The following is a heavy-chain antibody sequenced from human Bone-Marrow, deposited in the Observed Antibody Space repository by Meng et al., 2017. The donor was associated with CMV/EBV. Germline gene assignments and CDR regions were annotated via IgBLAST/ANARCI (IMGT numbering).Heavy chain of an antibody. V-gene: IGHV4-34*01. CDR2: IYYSWST. Sequence: SDTLSLTCAVYGGSCSGYYWSWIRQHPGKGLEWIGSIYYSWSTYYNPSLKSRVTISVDTSKNQFSLKLSSVTAADTAVYYSARPRGWPIWNYSVFDILGQGTMVIVSS. D-gene: IGHD1-7*01. CDR3: ARPRGWPIWNYSVFDI. CDR1: GGSCSGYY. J-gene: IGHJ3*02.